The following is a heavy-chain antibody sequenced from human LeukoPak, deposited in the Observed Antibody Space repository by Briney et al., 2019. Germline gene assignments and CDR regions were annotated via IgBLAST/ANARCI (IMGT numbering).Heavy chain of an antibody. J-gene: IGHJ4*02. CDR1: GFTFSNAW. CDR2: IKSKTDGATT. Sequence: GGSLRHSCAASGFTFSNAWMTWVRQAPGQGLEWVGRIKSKTDGATTDYAATVKGRFIISRDDSKRMLYLQMNSLKTEDTAMYYCPLEFGQATDYWGQGTLVTVSS. V-gene: IGHV3-15*01. D-gene: IGHD3-3*01. CDR3: PLEFGQATDY.